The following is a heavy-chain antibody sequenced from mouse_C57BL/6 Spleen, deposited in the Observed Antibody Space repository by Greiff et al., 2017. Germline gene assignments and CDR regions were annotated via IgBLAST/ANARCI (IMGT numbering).Heavy chain of an antibody. Sequence: QVQLQQPGAELVRPGSSVKLSCKASGYTFTSYWMDWVKQRPGQGLEWIGNIYPSDSETHYNQKFKDKATLTVDKSSSTAYMQLSRLTSEDSAVYYCARWDNYDFDDWGQGTTLTGSS. CDR3: ARWDNYDFDD. D-gene: IGHD1-3*01. V-gene: IGHV1-61*01. J-gene: IGHJ2*01. CDR2: IYPSDSET. CDR1: GYTFTSYW.